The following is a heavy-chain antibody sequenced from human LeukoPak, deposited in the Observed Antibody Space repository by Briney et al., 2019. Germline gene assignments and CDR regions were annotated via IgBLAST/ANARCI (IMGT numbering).Heavy chain of an antibody. CDR1: GDSISSSGSF. CDR2: ISYSGST. J-gene: IGHJ4*02. Sequence: SETLSLICTLSGDSISSSGSFWGWIRQPPGKGLEWIGTISYSGSTYYNPSLKSRVTISVDTSKNQFSLKLNSMTAADTAVYYCTRHFEFWGQGALVTVSS. CDR3: TRHFEF. V-gene: IGHV4-39*01.